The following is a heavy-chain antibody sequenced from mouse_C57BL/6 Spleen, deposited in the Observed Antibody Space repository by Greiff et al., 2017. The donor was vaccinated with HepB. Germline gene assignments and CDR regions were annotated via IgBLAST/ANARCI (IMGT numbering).Heavy chain of an antibody. CDR2: IYPGSGST. Sequence: VQLQQPGAELVKPGASVKMSCKASGYTFTSYWITWVKQRPGQGLEWIGDIYPGSGSTNYNEKIKGKATLTVDTSSSTAYMQLSSLTSEDSAVYYCARNYDYEGWFAYWGQGTLVTVSA. D-gene: IGHD2-4*01. V-gene: IGHV1-55*01. J-gene: IGHJ3*01. CDR1: GYTFTSYW. CDR3: ARNYDYEGWFAY.